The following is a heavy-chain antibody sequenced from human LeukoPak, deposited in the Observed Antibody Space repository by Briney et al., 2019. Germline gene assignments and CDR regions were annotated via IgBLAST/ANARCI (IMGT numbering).Heavy chain of an antibody. CDR1: GFTFSSYG. V-gene: IGHV3-30*02. CDR3: AKLISPYDY. J-gene: IGHJ4*02. Sequence: GGSLRLSCAAPGFTFSSYGMHWVRQAPGKGLEWVAFIRYDGNNKYYADSVKGRFTISRDNSKNTLYLQMNSLRPEDTAVYYCAKLISPYDYWGQGTLVLVSS. CDR2: IRYDGNNK.